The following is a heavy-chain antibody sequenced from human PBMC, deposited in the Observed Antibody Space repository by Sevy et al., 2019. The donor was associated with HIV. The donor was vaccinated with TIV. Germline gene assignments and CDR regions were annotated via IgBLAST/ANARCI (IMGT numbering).Heavy chain of an antibody. CDR3: ARVAVEYCTDDCYHRFDY. D-gene: IGHD2-21*02. CDR2: ISYSGTNK. V-gene: IGHV3-30-3*01. CDR1: GFTFSSYW. Sequence: GGSLRLSCAASGFTFSSYWMSWVRQAPGKGLEWVALISYSGTNKYYADSVKGRFTISRDDSKNTAYLQMNNLRTDDTAVYYCARVAVEYCTDDCYHRFDYWGQGTQVTVSS. J-gene: IGHJ4*02.